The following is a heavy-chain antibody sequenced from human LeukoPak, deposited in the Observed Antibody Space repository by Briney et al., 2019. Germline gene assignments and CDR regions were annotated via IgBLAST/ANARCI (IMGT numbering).Heavy chain of an antibody. Sequence: PGGSLRLSCAASGFTFSSYAMSWVRQAPGKGLEWVSAISGSGGSTYYADSVKGRFTISRDNSKNTLYLQMNRLRTEDTAVYYCAKEPGHSYGPDAFDIWGQGTMVTVSS. CDR3: AKEPGHSYGPDAFDI. V-gene: IGHV3-23*01. CDR2: ISGSGGST. J-gene: IGHJ3*02. D-gene: IGHD5-18*01. CDR1: GFTFSSYA.